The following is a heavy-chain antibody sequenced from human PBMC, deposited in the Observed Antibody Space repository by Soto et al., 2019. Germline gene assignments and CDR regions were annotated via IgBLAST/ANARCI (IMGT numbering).Heavy chain of an antibody. D-gene: IGHD3-16*01. V-gene: IGHV4-59*01. J-gene: IGHJ6*02. CDR2: VYYAGAT. CDR3: ARAMGDWGTYYYYYGMDV. CDR1: GDAMSSNY. Sequence: QVQLQESGPGLVRPSETLSLTCTVSGDAMSSNYWSWIRQPPGKGLEWIGYVYYAGATSYNHSLKRRVTMSVDTSKNQFSLKLSSVTAADTAVYYCARAMGDWGTYYYYYGMDVWGQGTTVTVSS.